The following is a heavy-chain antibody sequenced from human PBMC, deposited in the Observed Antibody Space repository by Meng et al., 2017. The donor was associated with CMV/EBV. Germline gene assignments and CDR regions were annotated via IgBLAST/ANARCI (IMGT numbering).Heavy chain of an antibody. CDR3: ARVRSSTDVLRYFDWLLDFDY. J-gene: IGHJ4*02. Sequence: GESLKISCAASGFTFSSYWMSWVRQAPGKGLEWVAVISYDGSNKYYADSVKGRFTISRDNSKNTLYLQMNSLRAEDTAVYYCARVRSSTDVLRYFDWLLDFDYWGQGTLVTVSS. D-gene: IGHD3-9*01. CDR2: ISYDGSNK. CDR1: GFTFSSYW. V-gene: IGHV3-30-3*01.